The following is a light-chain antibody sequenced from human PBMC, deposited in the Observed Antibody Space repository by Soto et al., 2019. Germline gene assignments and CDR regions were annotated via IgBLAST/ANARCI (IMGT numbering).Light chain of an antibody. CDR3: QQRSNWPL. CDR1: QSVSSY. V-gene: IGKV3-11*01. J-gene: IGKJ4*01. CDR2: DAS. Sequence: EIVLTPSPATLSFSPGERATLSCRASQSVSSYLAWYQQKPGQDPRILIYDASNRATGIQARFSGSGSGTDFTLTISSLEPEDFAVYYCQQRSNWPLFGGGTKVDIK.